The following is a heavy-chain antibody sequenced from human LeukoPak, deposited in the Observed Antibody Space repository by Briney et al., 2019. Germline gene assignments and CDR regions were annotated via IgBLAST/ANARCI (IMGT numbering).Heavy chain of an antibody. CDR2: ISWNSGSI. Sequence: PGGSLRLSCAASGFTFDDHAMHWVRQAPGKGLEWVSGISWNSGSIGYADSVKGRFTISRDNAKNSLYLQMNSLRDEDTALYYCAKDLWSGYFRYYFDYWGQGTLVTVSS. D-gene: IGHD3-3*01. CDR1: GFTFDDHA. J-gene: IGHJ4*02. V-gene: IGHV3-9*01. CDR3: AKDLWSGYFRYYFDY.